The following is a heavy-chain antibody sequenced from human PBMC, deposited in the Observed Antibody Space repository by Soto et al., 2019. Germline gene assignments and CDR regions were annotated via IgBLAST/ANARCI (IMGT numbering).Heavy chain of an antibody. CDR1: GYTFTSYD. Sequence: ASVKVSCKASGYTFTSYDIRWVRQAPGQGLEWMGWISAYNGNTNYAQKLQDRVTMTTDTSTSTAYMELRSLRSDDTAVYYCAREGGTMGAGWFDPWGQGTLVTVSS. D-gene: IGHD3-10*01. CDR3: AREGGTMGAGWFDP. J-gene: IGHJ5*02. CDR2: ISAYNGNT. V-gene: IGHV1-18*01.